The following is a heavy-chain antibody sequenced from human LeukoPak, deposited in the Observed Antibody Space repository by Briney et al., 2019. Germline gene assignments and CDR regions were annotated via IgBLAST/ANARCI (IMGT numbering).Heavy chain of an antibody. V-gene: IGHV4-38-2*02. CDR2: IYYSGST. Sequence: SETLSLTCTVSGYSISSGYYWSWIRQPPGKGLEWIGSIYYSGSTYYNPSLKSRVTISVDTSKNQFSLKLSSVTAADTAVYYCARDHYDSSGYAFDYWGQGTLVTVSS. CDR1: GYSISSGYY. D-gene: IGHD3-22*01. CDR3: ARDHYDSSGYAFDY. J-gene: IGHJ4*02.